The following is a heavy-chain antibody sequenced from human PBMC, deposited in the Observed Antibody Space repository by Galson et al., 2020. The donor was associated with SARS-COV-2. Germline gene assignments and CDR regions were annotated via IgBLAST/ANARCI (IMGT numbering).Heavy chain of an antibody. V-gene: IGHV1-2*02. CDR3: ARLLSRLDYYGSGPTPDY. CDR2: INPNSDDT. CDR1: GYTFTGYY. J-gene: IGHJ4*02. D-gene: IGHD3-10*01. Sequence: ASVKVSCKASGYTFTGYYIHWVRQAPGQGLEWMGWINPNSDDTNYAQKVQGRVTMTRDTSISTAYMELSRLTSDDSAMYYCARLLSRLDYYGSGPTPDYWGQGTLVTVSS.